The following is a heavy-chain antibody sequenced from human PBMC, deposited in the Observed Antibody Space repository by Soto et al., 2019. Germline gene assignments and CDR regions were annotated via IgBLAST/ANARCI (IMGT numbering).Heavy chain of an antibody. V-gene: IGHV4-34*01. CDR2: INHSGST. CDR3: ARTGSSGWYYRY. Sequence: QVQLQQWGAGLLKPSETLSLTCAVYGGSFSGYYWSWIRQPPGKGLEWIGEINHSGSTNYNPSLKSRLTISVDTSKNQFSLKLSSVTAADTAVYYCARTGSSGWYYRYWGQGTLVTVSS. CDR1: GGSFSGYY. J-gene: IGHJ4*02. D-gene: IGHD6-19*01.